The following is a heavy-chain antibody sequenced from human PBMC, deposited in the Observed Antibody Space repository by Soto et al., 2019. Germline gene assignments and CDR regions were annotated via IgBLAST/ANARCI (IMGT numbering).Heavy chain of an antibody. CDR1: GYTFTSYG. D-gene: IGHD6-13*01. V-gene: IGHV1-18*04. J-gene: IGHJ5*02. CDR3: ARDVGPTQGNQYRTLEGIAAAIGFDP. Sequence: ASVKVSCKASGYTFTSYGISWVRQAPGQGLEWMGWISAYNGNTNYAQKLQGRVTMTTDTSTSTAYMELRSLRSDDTAVYYCARDVGPTQGNQYRTLEGIAAAIGFDPWGQGTLVTVYS. CDR2: ISAYNGNT.